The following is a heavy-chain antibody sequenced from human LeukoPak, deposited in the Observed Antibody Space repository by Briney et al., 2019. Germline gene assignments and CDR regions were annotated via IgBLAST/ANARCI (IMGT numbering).Heavy chain of an antibody. J-gene: IGHJ6*03. Sequence: SETLSLTCTVSGGSISSSSYYWGWIRQPPGKGLEWIGSIYYSGSTYYNPSLKSRVTISVDTSKNQFSLKLSSVTAADTAVYYCARGITGIKPKWYYYYYMDVWGKGTTVTVSS. CDR2: IYYSGST. CDR1: GGSISSSSYY. D-gene: IGHD1-20*01. CDR3: ARGITGIKPKWYYYYYMDV. V-gene: IGHV4-39*07.